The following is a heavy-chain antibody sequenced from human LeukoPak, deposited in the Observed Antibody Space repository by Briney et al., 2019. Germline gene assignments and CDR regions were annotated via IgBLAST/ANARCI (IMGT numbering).Heavy chain of an antibody. J-gene: IGHJ5*01. CDR3: AREVGSFPNLKS. CDR1: GYTFTGYY. Sequence: ASVKVSCKASGYTFTGYYMHWVRQAPGQGLEWMGWINPNSGGTNYAQKFQGRVTMTRDTSISTAYMDLSRLTSDDTAVYYCAREVGSFPNLKSRGHGTLVTVSS. CDR2: INPNSGGT. D-gene: IGHD1-26*01. V-gene: IGHV1-2*02.